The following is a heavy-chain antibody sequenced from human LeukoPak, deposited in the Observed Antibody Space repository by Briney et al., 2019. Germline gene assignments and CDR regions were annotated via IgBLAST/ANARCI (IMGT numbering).Heavy chain of an antibody. CDR2: INPNSGGT. D-gene: IGHD5-12*01. J-gene: IGHJ5*02. CDR3: ARGLVVATTGDNWFDP. CDR1: GYTFTGYY. Sequence: ASVKVSCKASGYTFTGYYMHWVRQAPGQGLEWMGWINPNSGGTNYAQKFQGWVTMTRDTSISTAYMELSSLRSEDTAVYYCARGLVVATTGDNWFDPWGQGTLVTVSS. V-gene: IGHV1-2*04.